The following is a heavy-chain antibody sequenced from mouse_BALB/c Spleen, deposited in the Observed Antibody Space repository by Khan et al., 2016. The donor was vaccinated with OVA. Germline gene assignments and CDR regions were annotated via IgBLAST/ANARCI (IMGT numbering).Heavy chain of an antibody. J-gene: IGHJ4*01. CDR2: IWSDGST. V-gene: IGHV2-6-1*01. D-gene: IGHD1-1*01. CDR1: GFSLTNYG. Sequence: QVQLKQSGPGLVAPSQSLSITCTISGFSLTNYGVHWVRQPPGKGLEWLVVIWSDGSTTYNSALKSRLTISQDNSKSQVFLKMNSLQTDDTAMYFCAKQPYYYYNSMDYWGQGTSVTVSS. CDR3: AKQPYYYYNSMDY.